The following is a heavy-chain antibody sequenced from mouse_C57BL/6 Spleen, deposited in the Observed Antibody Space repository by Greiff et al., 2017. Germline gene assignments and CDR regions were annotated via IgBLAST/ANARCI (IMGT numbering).Heavy chain of an antibody. Sequence: VQLQQPGAELVMPGASVKLSCKASGYTFTSYWMHWVKQRPGQGLEWIGEIDPSDSYTNYNQKFKGKSTLTVDKSSSTAYMQLSSLTSEDSAVYYCARDGRYYGNYEGFDYWGQGTTLTVSS. CDR2: IDPSDSYT. J-gene: IGHJ2*01. CDR3: ARDGRYYGNYEGFDY. CDR1: GYTFTSYW. V-gene: IGHV1-69*01. D-gene: IGHD2-1*01.